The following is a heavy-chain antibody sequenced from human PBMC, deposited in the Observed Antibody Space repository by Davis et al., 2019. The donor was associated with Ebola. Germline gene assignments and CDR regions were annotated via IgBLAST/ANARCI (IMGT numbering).Heavy chain of an antibody. D-gene: IGHD1-26*01. V-gene: IGHV4-34*01. CDR2: INHSGST. CDR3: GRRRVGGGAFDI. J-gene: IGHJ3*02. CDR1: GGSFSGYY. Sequence: MPGGSLRLSCAVYGGSFSGYYWSWIRQPPGKGLEWTGEINHSGSTNYNASLKSRVTISVDTSKNQFSLKLSSVTAADTAVYYCGRRRVGGGAFDIWGQGTMVTVSS.